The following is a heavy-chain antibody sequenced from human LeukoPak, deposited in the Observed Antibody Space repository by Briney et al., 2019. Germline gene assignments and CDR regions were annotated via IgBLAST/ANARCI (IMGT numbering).Heavy chain of an antibody. CDR1: GFIFSNYA. Sequence: GGSLRLSCAASGFIFSNYAMQWVRQAPGMGLEWVAFIRYDGGNTYYADSVKGRFTISRDNSKNTMYLQMNSLNAEDTAVYYCAKGDKPVIAMVKFDYWGQGTLVTVSS. D-gene: IGHD5-18*01. V-gene: IGHV3-30*02. J-gene: IGHJ4*02. CDR3: AKGDKPVIAMVKFDY. CDR2: IRYDGGNT.